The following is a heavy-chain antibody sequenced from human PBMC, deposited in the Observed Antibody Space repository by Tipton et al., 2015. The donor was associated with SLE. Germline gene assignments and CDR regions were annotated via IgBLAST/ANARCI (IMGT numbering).Heavy chain of an antibody. CDR2: IKQDGSEK. Sequence: GSLRLSCAASGFTFSSYWMSWVRQAPGKGLEWVANIKQDGSEKYYVDSVKGRFTISRDNAKNSLYLQMNSLRAEDTAVYYCAKIPGPNWNDGPFDIWGQGTMVTVSS. J-gene: IGHJ3*02. CDR1: GFTFSSYW. D-gene: IGHD1-1*01. V-gene: IGHV3-7*03. CDR3: AKIPGPNWNDGPFDI.